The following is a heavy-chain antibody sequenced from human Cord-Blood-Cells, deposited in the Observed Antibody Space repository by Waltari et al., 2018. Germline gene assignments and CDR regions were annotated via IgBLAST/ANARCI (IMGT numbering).Heavy chain of an antibody. CDR3: ARDRGEVGATDY. Sequence: QVQLVQSAAEVKKPAASVKVSCKASGYNFTGYFLPWVRQAPGQGLEWMGWINPNSGGTNYAQKFQGWVTMTRDTSISTAYMELSRLRSDDTAVYYCARDRGEVGATDYWGQGTLVTVSS. J-gene: IGHJ4*02. CDR1: GYNFTGYF. D-gene: IGHD1-26*01. CDR2: INPNSGGT. V-gene: IGHV1-2*04.